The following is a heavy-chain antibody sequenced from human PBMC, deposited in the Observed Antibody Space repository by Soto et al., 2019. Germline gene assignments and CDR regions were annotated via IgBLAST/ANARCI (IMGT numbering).Heavy chain of an antibody. V-gene: IGHV1-18*04. J-gene: IGHJ3*02. D-gene: IGHD3-16*01. CDR2: ISAYNGNT. Sequence: QVQLVQSGAEVKKPGASVKVSCKASGYTFTSYGISWVRQAPGQGLEWMGWISAYNGNTNYAQKLQGRVTMTTDTSTRTAYMGLRSLRSGETAVDYWAGGAGGLKGGGYAFDIWGQGTMVTVSS. CDR3: AGGAGGLKGGGYAFDI. CDR1: GYTFTSYG.